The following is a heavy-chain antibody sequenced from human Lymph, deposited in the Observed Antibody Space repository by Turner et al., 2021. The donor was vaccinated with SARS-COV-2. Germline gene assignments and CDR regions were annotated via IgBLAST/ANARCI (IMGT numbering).Heavy chain of an antibody. CDR3: AREKLGELFDY. D-gene: IGHD3-10*01. CDR2: ISSRGSYI. CDR1: GFTFSSYS. Sequence: EVQLVESGGGLVKPGGSLRLSCAASGFTFSSYSMNWVRQAPGKGLEWVSSISSRGSYICYADSVKGRFTISRDNAKNSLYLQMNSLRADDTAVYYCAREKLGELFDYWGQGTLVTVSS. V-gene: IGHV3-21*01. J-gene: IGHJ4*02.